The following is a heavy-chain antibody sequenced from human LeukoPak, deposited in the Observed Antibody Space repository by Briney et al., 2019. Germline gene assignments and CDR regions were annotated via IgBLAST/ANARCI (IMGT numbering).Heavy chain of an antibody. Sequence: GGSLRPSCAASGFTFSSYGMHWVRQAPGKGLEWVAVISYDGSNKYYADSVKGRFTISRDNSKNTLYLQMNSLRAEDTAVYYCAKSYIVVVPAAIWGIDYWGQGTLVTVSS. CDR2: ISYDGSNK. CDR1: GFTFSSYG. D-gene: IGHD2-2*01. J-gene: IGHJ4*02. CDR3: AKSYIVVVPAAIWGIDY. V-gene: IGHV3-30*18.